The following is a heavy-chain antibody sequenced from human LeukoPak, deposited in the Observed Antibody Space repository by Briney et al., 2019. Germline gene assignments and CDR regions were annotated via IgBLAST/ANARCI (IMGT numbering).Heavy chain of an antibody. V-gene: IGHV3-11*04. D-gene: IGHD5-18*01. CDR1: GFTFSDYY. Sequence: GGSLRLSCAASGFTFSDYYMSWIRQAPGKGLEWVSYISSSGSTIYYADSVKGRFTISRDNAKNSLYLQMNSLRAEDTAVYYCTGYSYSYGLDYWGQGTLVTVSS. J-gene: IGHJ4*02. CDR2: ISSSGSTI. CDR3: TGYSYSYGLDY.